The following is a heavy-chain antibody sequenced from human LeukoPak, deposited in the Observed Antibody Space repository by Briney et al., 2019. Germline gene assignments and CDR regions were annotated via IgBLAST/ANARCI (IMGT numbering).Heavy chain of an antibody. V-gene: IGHV1-69*01. Sequence: GSSVKVSCKASGGTFSSYAISWVRQAPGQGVEWMGGIIPIFVTAHYAQKFQGRVTITADESTSTAYMELSSLRSEDTAVYYCARPWQQLSQADAFDIWGQGTMVTVSS. CDR1: GGTFSSYA. CDR3: ARPWQQLSQADAFDI. J-gene: IGHJ3*02. CDR2: IIPIFVTA. D-gene: IGHD6-13*01.